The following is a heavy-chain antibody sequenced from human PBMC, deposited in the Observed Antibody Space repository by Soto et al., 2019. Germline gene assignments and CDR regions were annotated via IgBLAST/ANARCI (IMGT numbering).Heavy chain of an antibody. Sequence: VEVSCKASGGTFSSYAISWVRQAPGQGLEWMGGIIPIFGTANYAQKFQGRVTITADESTSTAYMELSSLRSEDTAVYYCARDSLPQIAARHDYYYGMDVWGQGTTVTVSS. CDR3: ARDSLPQIAARHDYYYGMDV. CDR2: IIPIFGTA. D-gene: IGHD6-6*01. CDR1: GGTFSSYA. V-gene: IGHV1-69*13. J-gene: IGHJ6*02.